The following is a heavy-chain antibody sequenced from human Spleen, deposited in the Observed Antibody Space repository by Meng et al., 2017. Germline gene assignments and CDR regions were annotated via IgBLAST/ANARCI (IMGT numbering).Heavy chain of an antibody. CDR3: ARGIQIWRF. J-gene: IGHJ4*02. Sequence: VQLVQSGGVVVQPGRSLRLSCAASGFTFSSFWMHWVRQAPGKGPVWVSRIGPDGRGTIYADSVKGRFTISRDNAKNTLFLQMNSLRAEDTAIYYCARGIQIWRFWGQGTLVTVSS. D-gene: IGHD5-18*01. V-gene: IGHV3-74*02. CDR2: IGPDGRGT. CDR1: GFTFSSFW.